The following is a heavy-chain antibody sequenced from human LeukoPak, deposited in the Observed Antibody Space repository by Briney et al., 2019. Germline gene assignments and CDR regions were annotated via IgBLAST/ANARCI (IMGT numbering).Heavy chain of an antibody. Sequence: PSETLSLTCTVSGXSITSSYWSWIRQPPGKGLEWIGCIYYSGSTNYNPSHKSRVTMSVDTSKNQFSLKLTSVTAADTAVYYCVRPIRGYSFDYYDYWGQGTLVTVSS. J-gene: IGHJ4*02. D-gene: IGHD5-18*01. CDR1: GXSITSSY. CDR2: IYYSGST. CDR3: VRPIRGYSFDYYDY. V-gene: IGHV4-59*01.